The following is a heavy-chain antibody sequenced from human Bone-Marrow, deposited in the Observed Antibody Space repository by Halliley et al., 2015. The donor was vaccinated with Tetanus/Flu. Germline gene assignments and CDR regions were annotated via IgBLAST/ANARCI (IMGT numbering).Heavy chain of an antibody. J-gene: IGHJ5*02. CDR1: GYTFISFW. D-gene: IGHD3-16*01. Sequence: QLVQSGAEVKKPGESLRISCKASGYTFISFWISWVRQMPGKGLEWTGRIDPSDSQTNYSPSFQGHVTISADESISTAYLQWSRLKASDTALYYGARHPAVNWESSWFDPWGHGTQVTVSS. CDR3: ARHPAVNWESSWFDP. CDR2: IDPSDSQT. V-gene: IGHV5-10-1*01.